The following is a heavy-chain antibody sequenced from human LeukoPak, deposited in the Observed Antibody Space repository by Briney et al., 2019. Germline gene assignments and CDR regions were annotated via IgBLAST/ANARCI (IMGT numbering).Heavy chain of an antibody. CDR3: ARAGDSSSWYGNY. CDR1: GGTFIIYA. J-gene: IGHJ4*02. Sequence: ASVNVSFKASGGTFIIYAISWVGQAPGQGGEWMGGIIPIFGTANYAQKFQGRVTITADESTSTAYMELSSLRSQDTAVYYCARAGDSSSWYGNYWGQGPLVTVSS. CDR2: IIPIFGTA. D-gene: IGHD6-13*01. V-gene: IGHV1-69*13.